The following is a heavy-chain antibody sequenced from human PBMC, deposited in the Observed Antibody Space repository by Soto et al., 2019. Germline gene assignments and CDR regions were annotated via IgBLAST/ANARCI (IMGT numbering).Heavy chain of an antibody. V-gene: IGHV4-39*07. D-gene: IGHD3-22*01. Sequence: PSETLSLTCTVSGGSISSSSYYWGWIRQPPGKGLEWIGSIYHSGTTNYNPSLTSRVTLSVDKSNNQFSLKLTSVTAADTAVYYCARTSYSDSSGYYGMDVWGQGTVVTVS. CDR3: ARTSYSDSSGYYGMDV. J-gene: IGHJ6*02. CDR1: GGSISSSSYY. CDR2: IYHSGTT.